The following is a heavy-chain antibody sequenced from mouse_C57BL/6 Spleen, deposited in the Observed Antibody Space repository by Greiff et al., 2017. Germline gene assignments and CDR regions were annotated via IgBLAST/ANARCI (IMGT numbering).Heavy chain of an antibody. Sequence: QVQLKQPGAELVKPGASVKISCKASGYAFSSYWMNWVKQRPGKGLEWIGQIYPGDGDTNYNGKFKGKATMTADKSSSTAYMQLSGLTSEDSAVYFCARGGYSSWYFDGWGTGTTVTVSS. D-gene: IGHD2-12*01. CDR2: IYPGDGDT. CDR1: GYAFSSYW. CDR3: ARGGYSSWYFDG. V-gene: IGHV1-80*01. J-gene: IGHJ1*03.